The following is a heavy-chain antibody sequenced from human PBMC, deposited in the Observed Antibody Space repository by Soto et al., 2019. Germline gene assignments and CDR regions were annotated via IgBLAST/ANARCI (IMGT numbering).Heavy chain of an antibody. CDR3: AREAPMDV. CDR1: GFTASSKY. V-gene: IGHV3-53*02. J-gene: IGHJ6*02. Sequence: DVQLVETGGELIQPGGSLRLSCAASGFTASSKYMSWVRQAPGKGLEWISVIWSAGLIYYADSVRGRFTISRDISKNILYLEMTSLRADDTAVYYCAREAPMDVWGQGTTVTVSS. CDR2: IWSAGLI.